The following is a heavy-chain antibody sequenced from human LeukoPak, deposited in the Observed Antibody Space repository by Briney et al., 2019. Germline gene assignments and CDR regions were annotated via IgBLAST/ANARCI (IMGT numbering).Heavy chain of an antibody. CDR3: ARDITTMVVAVSRLFGDAFDI. J-gene: IGHJ3*02. Sequence: GGPLSLSFPAPASTSSTYTMNWVRQAQGKGLDWAPPIIISSSYIYYADSVKGRFTISRDNAKNSLYLQMNSLRAEDTAVYYCARDITTMVVAVSRLFGDAFDIWGQGTMVTVSS. D-gene: IGHD2-15*01. CDR1: ASTSSTYT. CDR2: IIISSSYI. V-gene: IGHV3-21*01.